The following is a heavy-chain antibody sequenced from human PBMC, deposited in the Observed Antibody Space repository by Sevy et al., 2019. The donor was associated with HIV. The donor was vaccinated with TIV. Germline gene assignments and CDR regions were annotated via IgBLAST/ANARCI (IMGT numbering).Heavy chain of an antibody. V-gene: IGHV3-30*04. D-gene: IGHD3-16*01. CDR3: ARDKGEILSSAFDY. J-gene: IGHJ4*02. CDR2: IAYDARNTK. Sequence: GGSLRLSCAASGFTFSDFRMHWVRQAPGKGLEWVAVIAYDARNTKYNPYTVKGRFTISRDNSKNTLYLQINSLRPEDTVIYYCARDKGEILSSAFDYWGQGTLVTVSS. CDR1: GFTFSDFR.